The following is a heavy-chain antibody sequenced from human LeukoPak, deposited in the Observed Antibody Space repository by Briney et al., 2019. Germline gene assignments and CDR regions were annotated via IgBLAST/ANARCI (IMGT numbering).Heavy chain of an antibody. J-gene: IGHJ4*02. CDR2: INHSGST. CDR1: GGSFSGYY. Sequence: SETLSLTCAVYGGSFSGYYWSWIRQPPGKGLEWIGEINHSGSTNYNPSLKSRVTISVDTSKNQFSLKPSSVTAADTAVYYCARGEDYPLDYWGQGTLVTVSS. CDR3: ARGEDYPLDY. D-gene: IGHD4-11*01. V-gene: IGHV4-34*01.